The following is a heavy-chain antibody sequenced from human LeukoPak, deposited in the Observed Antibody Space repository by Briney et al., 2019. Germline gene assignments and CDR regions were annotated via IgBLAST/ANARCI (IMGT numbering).Heavy chain of an antibody. D-gene: IGHD3/OR15-3a*01. J-gene: IGHJ4*02. Sequence: GGSLRLSCGASGFTFGKYWMSWVRQAPGKGLEWAANIKLDGSEENYVDSVKGRFTISRDNTKNSLYLQMNSLRAEDTAVFYCARDQYDTWSRRGNFDSWGQGTLVIVSS. CDR3: ARDQYDTWSRRGNFDS. CDR1: GFTFGKYW. CDR2: IKLDGSEE. V-gene: IGHV3-7*03.